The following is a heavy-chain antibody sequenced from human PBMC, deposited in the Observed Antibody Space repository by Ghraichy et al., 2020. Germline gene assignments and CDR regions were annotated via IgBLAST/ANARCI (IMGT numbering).Heavy chain of an antibody. V-gene: IGHV3-30*18. CDR2: ISYDGSNK. Sequence: GESLNISCAASGFTFSSYGMHWVRQAPGKGLEWVAVISYDGSNKYYADSVKGRFTISRDNSKNTLYLQMNSLRPEDTAVYYCAKDIYSSSSAGDYWGQGTLVTVSS. J-gene: IGHJ4*02. CDR3: AKDIYSSSSAGDY. D-gene: IGHD6-6*01. CDR1: GFTFSSYG.